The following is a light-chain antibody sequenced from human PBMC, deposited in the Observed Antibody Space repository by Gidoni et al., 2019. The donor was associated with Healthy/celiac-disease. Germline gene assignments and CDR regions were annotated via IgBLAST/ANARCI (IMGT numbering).Light chain of an antibody. Sequence: EIVLTQSPGTLSLSPGERATLSCRASQSVSSSYLAWYQQKPGQAPRLLIYGASRFSGSGSGTDFTLTISRLEPEDFAVYYCQQYGSSPRTFGQGTKLEIK. CDR1: QSVSSSY. V-gene: IGKV3-20*01. CDR2: GAS. J-gene: IGKJ2*01. CDR3: QQYGSSPRT.